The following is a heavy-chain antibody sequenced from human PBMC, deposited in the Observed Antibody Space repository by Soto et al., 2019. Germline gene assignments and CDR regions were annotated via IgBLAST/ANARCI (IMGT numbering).Heavy chain of an antibody. V-gene: IGHV4-59*01. CDR1: GGSISSYY. D-gene: IGHD3-3*01. CDR3: ARDGVAADFDY. CDR2: IYYSGST. Sequence: PSETLSLTCTVSGGSISSYYWSWIRQPPGKGLEWIGYIYYSGSTNYNPSLKSRVTISVDTSKNQFSLKLSSVTAADTAVYYCARDGVAADFDYWGQGTLVTVSS. J-gene: IGHJ4*02.